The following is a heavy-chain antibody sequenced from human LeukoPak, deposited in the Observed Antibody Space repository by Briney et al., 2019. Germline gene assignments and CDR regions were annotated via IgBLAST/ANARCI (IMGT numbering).Heavy chain of an antibody. Sequence: GSLRLSCAASGITFSNALISWVRQAPGKGLGWVGRIKSKTDGGTTDYAAPVKGRFTISRDDSKNTLYLQMNSLKTEDTAVYCCTTGIVGASGGYWGQGTLVTVSS. V-gene: IGHV3-15*01. J-gene: IGHJ4*02. CDR3: TTGIVGASGGY. CDR1: GITFSNAL. D-gene: IGHD1-26*01. CDR2: IKSKTDGGTT.